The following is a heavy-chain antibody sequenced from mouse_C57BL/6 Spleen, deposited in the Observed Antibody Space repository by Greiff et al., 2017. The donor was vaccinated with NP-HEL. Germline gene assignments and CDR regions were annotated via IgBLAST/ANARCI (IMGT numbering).Heavy chain of an antibody. D-gene: IGHD1-1*01. CDR2: INPSNGGT. V-gene: IGHV1-53*01. CDR3: ARPLITTVAFDY. J-gene: IGHJ2*01. CDR1: GYTFTSYW. Sequence: QVQLQQPGTELVKPGASVKLSCKASGYTFTSYWMHWVKQRPGQGLEWIGNINPSNGGTNYNEKFKSKATLTVDKSSSTAYMQLSSLTSEDSAVYDCARPLITTVAFDYWGQGTTLTVSS.